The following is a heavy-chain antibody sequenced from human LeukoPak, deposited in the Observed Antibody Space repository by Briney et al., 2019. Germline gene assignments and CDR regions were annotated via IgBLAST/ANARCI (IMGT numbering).Heavy chain of an antibody. CDR1: GGSISSYY. CDR3: ARETAAGQTDY. CDR2: IYYRGTT. D-gene: IGHD6-13*01. Sequence: SETLSLTCTVSGGSISSYYWTWIRQPPGKGLEWIGNIYYRGTTNYNPSLESRVTISVDTSKNQFSLKLSSVTAADTAVYHCARETAAGQTDYWGQGTLVTVSS. V-gene: IGHV4-59*01. J-gene: IGHJ4*02.